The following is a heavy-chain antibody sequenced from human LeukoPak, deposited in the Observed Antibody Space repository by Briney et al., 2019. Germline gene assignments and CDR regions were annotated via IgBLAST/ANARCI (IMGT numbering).Heavy chain of an antibody. CDR2: IYYSGST. CDR3: AASIVGALDY. CDR1: GGSISSYY. J-gene: IGHJ4*02. D-gene: IGHD1-26*01. V-gene: IGHV4-59*01. Sequence: SETLSLTCTVSGGSISSYYWSWIRQPPGKGLEWIWYIYYSGSTNYNPSPKSRVTTSVDTSKNQFSLKLSAVTAADTAVYYCAASIVGALDYWGQGTLVTVSS.